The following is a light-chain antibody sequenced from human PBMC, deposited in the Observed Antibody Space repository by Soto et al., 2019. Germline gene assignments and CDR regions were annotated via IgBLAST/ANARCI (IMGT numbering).Light chain of an antibody. J-gene: IGKJ1*01. CDR2: AAS. Sequence: DIQMTQSPSSLSASVGDRVTITCQASQDISNYLNWYQQKPGKAPKLLIYAASNLQSGVPSRFSGSASGTDFALTISSLQPEDFATYFCQKSYSTPTWTRRQGTTVDIK. CDR1: QDISNY. CDR3: QKSYSTPTWT. V-gene: IGKV1-39*01.